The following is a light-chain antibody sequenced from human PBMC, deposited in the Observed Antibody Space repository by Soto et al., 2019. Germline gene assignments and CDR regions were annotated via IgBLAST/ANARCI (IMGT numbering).Light chain of an antibody. V-gene: IGKV1-12*01. CDR2: EAT. Sequence: DIHMTQSPASVSASVVDTVTITFLASQVLKFLAWYQQKPGKAPRLLIYEATNLQSGVPPRFSGSGSGTDFTLTISSLQPEDFATYFCQKANSFPITFGQGTRLEIK. CDR3: QKANSFPIT. J-gene: IGKJ5*01. CDR1: QVLKF.